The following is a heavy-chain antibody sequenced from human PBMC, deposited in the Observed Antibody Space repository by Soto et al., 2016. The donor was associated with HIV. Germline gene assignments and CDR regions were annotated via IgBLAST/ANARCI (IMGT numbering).Heavy chain of an antibody. CDR1: GDSISSNNW. CDR2: IYHSGST. D-gene: IGHD6-19*01. Sequence: QVQLQESGPGLVKPSGTLSLTCAVSGDSISSNNWWTWVRQPPGKGLEWIGEIYHSGSTNYNPSLKSRVTISVDKSKNQFSLKLTSVTAADTAVYYCARSYSSAWYPNYWGQGTLVHRLL. V-gene: IGHV4-4*02. CDR3: ARSYSSAWYPNY. J-gene: IGHJ4*02.